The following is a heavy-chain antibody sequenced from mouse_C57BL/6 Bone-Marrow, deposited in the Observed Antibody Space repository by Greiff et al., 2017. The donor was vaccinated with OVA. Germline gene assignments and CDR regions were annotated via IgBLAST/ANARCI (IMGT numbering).Heavy chain of an antibody. V-gene: IGHV1-53*01. CDR2: INPSNGGT. CDR3: ARTSSFYFDY. J-gene: IGHJ2*01. CDR1: GYTFTGYW. D-gene: IGHD1-1*01. Sequence: QVQLQQSGAELMKPGASVKLSCKATGYTFTGYWMHWVKQRPGQGLEWIGNINPSNGGTNYNEKFKSKATLTVDKSSSTAYMQLSSLTSEDSAVYYCARTSSFYFDYWGQGTTLTVSS.